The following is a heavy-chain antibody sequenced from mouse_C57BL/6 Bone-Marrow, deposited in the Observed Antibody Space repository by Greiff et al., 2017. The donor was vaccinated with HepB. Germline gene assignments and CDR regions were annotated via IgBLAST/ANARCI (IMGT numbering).Heavy chain of an antibody. CDR1: GFTFSDFY. V-gene: IGHV7-1*01. J-gene: IGHJ4*01. Sequence: EVKLMESGGGLVQSGRSLRLSCATSGFTFSDFYMEWVRQAPGKGLEWIAASRNKANDYTTEYSASVKGRFIVSRDTCQSILYLQMNALRAEDTAIYYCAREYYYAMDYWGQGTSVTVSS. CDR3: AREYYYAMDY. CDR2: SRNKANDYTT.